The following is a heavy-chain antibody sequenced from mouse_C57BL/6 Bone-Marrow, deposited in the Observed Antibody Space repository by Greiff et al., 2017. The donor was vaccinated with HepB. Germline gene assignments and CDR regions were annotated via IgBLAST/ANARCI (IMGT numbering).Heavy chain of an antibody. CDR1: GFSLTSYA. CDR3: ARKLLLTGTGYYAMDD. D-gene: IGHD4-1*01. CDR2: IWTGGGT. V-gene: IGHV2-9-1*01. Sequence: QVQLQQSGPGLVAPSQSLSITCTVSGFSLTSYAISWVRQPPGKGLEWLGVIWTGGGTNYNSALKYRLSISKDNSKSQVFLKMNSLQTDDTTRYYCARKLLLTGTGYYAMDDWGQGTSVTVSS. J-gene: IGHJ4*01.